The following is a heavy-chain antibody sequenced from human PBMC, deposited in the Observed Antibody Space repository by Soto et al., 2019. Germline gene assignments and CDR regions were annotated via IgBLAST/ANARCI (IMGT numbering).Heavy chain of an antibody. CDR3: AREAVVNLVRGIIGVNWFDT. CDR2: IYHTGAT. Sequence: QVQLQESGPGLVKPSQTLSLTCTVSGSSIISLDYYWTWIRQPPGKGLEWIGHIYHTGATYYNPYFGSSSIMSVDSANIRFSLKLSSMTAADTAVFYCAREAVVNLVRGIIGVNWFDTWGQGTLVTVAA. CDR1: GSSIISLDYY. V-gene: IGHV4-30-4*01. J-gene: IGHJ5*02. D-gene: IGHD3-10*01.